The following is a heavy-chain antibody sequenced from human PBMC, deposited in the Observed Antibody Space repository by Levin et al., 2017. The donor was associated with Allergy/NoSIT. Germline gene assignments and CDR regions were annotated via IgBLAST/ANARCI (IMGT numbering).Heavy chain of an antibody. CDR2: IHPGDSDT. CDR3: ARLEVHIVATSYYYYYYGMDG. J-gene: IGHJ6*02. CDR1: GYSFTKYW. V-gene: IGHV5-51*01. Sequence: GASVKVSCTGSGYSFTKYWIGWVRQMPGKGLEWMGIIHPGDSDTRYSPSFQGQVTISADKSISTAYLQWRSLKASDTAMYYCARLEVHIVATSYYYYYYGMDGWGQGTTVTVSS. D-gene: IGHD5-12*01.